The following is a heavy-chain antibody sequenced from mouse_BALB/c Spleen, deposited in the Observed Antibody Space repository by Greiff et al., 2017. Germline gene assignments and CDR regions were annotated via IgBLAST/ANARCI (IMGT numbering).Heavy chain of an antibody. CDR3: ARDGNYVGWFAY. J-gene: IGHJ3*01. D-gene: IGHD2-1*01. V-gene: IGHV5-17*02. Sequence: EVMLVESGGGLVQPGGSRKLSCAASGFTFSSFGMHWVRQAPEKGLEWVAYISSGSSTIYYADTVKGRFTISRDNPKNTLFLQMTSLRSEDTAMYYCARDGNYVGWFAYWGQGTLVTVSA. CDR1: GFTFSSFG. CDR2: ISSGSSTI.